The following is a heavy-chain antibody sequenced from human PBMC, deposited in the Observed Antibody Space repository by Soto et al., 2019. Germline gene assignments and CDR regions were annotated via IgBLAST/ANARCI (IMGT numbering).Heavy chain of an antibody. Sequence: GESLKISCKGSGYSSTSYWISWVRQMPGKGLEWMGRIDPSDSYTNYSPSFRGHVTISADKSISTAYLQWSSLKASDTAMYYCARDPVVASGGPGVNIWGQGTMVTVSS. D-gene: IGHD3-22*01. CDR1: GYSSTSYW. CDR2: IDPSDSYT. V-gene: IGHV5-10-1*01. J-gene: IGHJ3*02. CDR3: ARDPVVASGGPGVNI.